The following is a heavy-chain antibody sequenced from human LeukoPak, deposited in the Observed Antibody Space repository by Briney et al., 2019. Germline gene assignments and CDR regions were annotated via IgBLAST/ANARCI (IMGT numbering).Heavy chain of an antibody. CDR1: GFTVSSNY. D-gene: IGHD7-27*01. CDR2: IYSGGST. V-gene: IGHV3-53*01. CDR3: ARDTPANWGDPIDY. Sequence: GGSLRLSCAASGFTVSSNYMSWVRQAPGKGLEWVSVIYSGGSTYYADSVKGRFTISRDNAKNSLYLQMNSLRAEDTAVYYCARDTPANWGDPIDYWGQGTLVTVSS. J-gene: IGHJ4*02.